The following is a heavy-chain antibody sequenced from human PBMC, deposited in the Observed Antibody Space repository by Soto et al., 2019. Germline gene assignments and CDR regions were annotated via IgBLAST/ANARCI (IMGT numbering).Heavy chain of an antibody. D-gene: IGHD1-1*01. J-gene: IGHJ4*02. V-gene: IGHV4-31*03. Sequence: SETLSLTCTVSGGSISSGGYYWSWIRQHPGKGLEWIGYIYYSGSTYYNPSLKSRVTISVDTSKNQFSLKLSSVTAADTAVYYCARYWRSYFDYWGQGTLVTVS. CDR1: GGSISSGGYY. CDR3: ARYWRSYFDY. CDR2: IYYSGST.